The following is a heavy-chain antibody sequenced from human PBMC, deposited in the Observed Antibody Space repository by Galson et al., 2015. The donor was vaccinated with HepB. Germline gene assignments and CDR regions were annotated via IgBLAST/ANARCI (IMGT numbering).Heavy chain of an antibody. CDR1: GGSITPYY. J-gene: IGHJ4*02. V-gene: IGHV4-59*08. D-gene: IGHD1-1*01. CDR3: ARHHTTGWYYFDN. CDR2: VYYTGTT. Sequence: ETLSLTCNVSGGSITPYYWSWIRQPPGKGLEWIGYVYYTGTTSNNPSLKSRVSISVDTSKSQFSLKLSSVTAADTAVYYCARHHTTGWYYFDNWGQGTLVSVSP.